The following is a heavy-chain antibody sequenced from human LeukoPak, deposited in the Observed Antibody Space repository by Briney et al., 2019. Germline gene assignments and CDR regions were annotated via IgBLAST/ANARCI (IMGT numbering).Heavy chain of an antibody. D-gene: IGHD1-26*01. CDR3: AKDSASGTNFDY. CDR1: GFTFSSYA. J-gene: IGHJ4*02. Sequence: GGSLRLSCAASGFTFSSYAMSWVRQAPGKGLEWVSAISGSGSSKYYADSVKGRFTISRDNSKNTLYLQMNSLRAEDTAVYYCAKDSASGTNFDYWGQGTLVTVSS. V-gene: IGHV3-23*01. CDR2: ISGSGSSK.